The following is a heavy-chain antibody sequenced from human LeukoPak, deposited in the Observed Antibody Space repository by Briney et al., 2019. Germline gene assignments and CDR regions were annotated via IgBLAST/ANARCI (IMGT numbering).Heavy chain of an antibody. V-gene: IGHV3-15*01. D-gene: IGHD3-10*01. CDR2: IKSKTDGGTT. CDR3: TTSYGSGSYYFFDY. CDR1: GFTFSSYA. J-gene: IGHJ4*02. Sequence: KTGGSLRLSCAASGFTFSSYAMSWVRQAPGKGLEWVGRIKSKTDGGTTDYAAPVKGRFTISRDDSKNTLYLQMNSLKTEDTAVYYCTTSYGSGSYYFFDYWGQGTLVTVSS.